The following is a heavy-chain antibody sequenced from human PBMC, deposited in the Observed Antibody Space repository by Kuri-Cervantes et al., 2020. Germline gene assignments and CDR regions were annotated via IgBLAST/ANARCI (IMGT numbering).Heavy chain of an antibody. V-gene: IGHV3-11*04. CDR1: GFTFSDYY. J-gene: IGHJ2*01. CDR3: ARGSPAGEFLFSYWYFDL. Sequence: GGSLRLSCAASGFTFSDYYRNWIRQAPGKGLEWVSYITRRCSIIYYADSVKGRFTISRDSAKNFLYLQMNSLRAEDTAVYYCARGSPAGEFLFSYWYFDLWGRGTLVTVSS. CDR2: ITRRCSII. D-gene: IGHD3-10*01.